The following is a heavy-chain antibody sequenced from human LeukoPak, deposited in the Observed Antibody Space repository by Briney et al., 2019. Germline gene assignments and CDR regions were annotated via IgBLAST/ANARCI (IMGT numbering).Heavy chain of an antibody. D-gene: IGHD5-12*01. Sequence: VASVKVSCKVSGYTLTELSMHWVRQAPGKGLEWMGGFDPEDGETIYAQKFQGRVTMTEDTSTDTAYMEPSSLRSEDTAVYYCATEGRRGYSGYDFFDWGQGTLVTVSS. J-gene: IGHJ4*02. V-gene: IGHV1-24*01. CDR3: ATEGRRGYSGYDFFD. CDR2: FDPEDGET. CDR1: GYTLTELS.